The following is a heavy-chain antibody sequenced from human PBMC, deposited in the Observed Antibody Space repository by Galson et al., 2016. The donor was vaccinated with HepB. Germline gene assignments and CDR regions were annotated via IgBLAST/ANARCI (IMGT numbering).Heavy chain of an antibody. Sequence: PALVKLTQTLTLTCPFSGFSLPTSRVAVGWIRQPPGKASEWLALIYRVDDKRYPHSLTPRLTVTQDDSKHQVVLTMTNMDPVDTGPYYCAHILRCGGWLTHDVFDVWGEGTLVTVSS. V-gene: IGHV2-5*02. D-gene: IGHD3-22*01. J-gene: IGHJ3*01. CDR2: IYRVDDK. CDR1: GFSLPTSRVA. CDR3: AHILRCGGWLTHDVFDV.